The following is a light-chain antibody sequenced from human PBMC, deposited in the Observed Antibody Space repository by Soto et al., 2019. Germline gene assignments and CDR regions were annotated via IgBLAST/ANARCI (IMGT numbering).Light chain of an antibody. Sequence: SVLTQPASVSGSPGQSITISCTGTITDVGSSNYVSWYKQHPGKAPKLMIYDVSNRPSGVSNRFSGSKSGNTASLTISGLQAEDEADYYCSSYTTTSTWVFGGGTKVTVL. CDR1: ITDVGSSNY. J-gene: IGLJ2*01. V-gene: IGLV2-14*01. CDR2: DVS. CDR3: SSYTTTSTWV.